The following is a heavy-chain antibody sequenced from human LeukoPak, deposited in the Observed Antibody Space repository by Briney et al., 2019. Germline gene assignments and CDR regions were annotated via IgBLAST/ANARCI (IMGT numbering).Heavy chain of an antibody. CDR3: ARHLGLVRMGYFDY. V-gene: IGHV4-59*08. Sequence: PSETLSLTCTVSGGSISSYYWSWIRQPPGKGLDWIGYIYYSGSTNYNPSLKSRVTISVDTSKNQFSLKLSSVTAADTAVYYCARHLGLVRMGYFDYWGQGTLVTVSS. J-gene: IGHJ4*02. CDR1: GGSISSYY. D-gene: IGHD6-19*01. CDR2: IYYSGST.